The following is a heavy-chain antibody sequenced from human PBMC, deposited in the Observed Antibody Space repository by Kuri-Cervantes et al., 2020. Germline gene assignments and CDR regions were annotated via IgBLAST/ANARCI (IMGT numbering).Heavy chain of an antibody. Sequence: ASVEVSCKASGYTFTSYGISWVRQAPGQGLEWMGWISAYNGNTNYAQKLQGGVTMTTDTSTSTAYMELRSLRSDDTAVYYCARESYSSSRYRNPVSDFDYWAQGTLVTVSS. CDR1: GYTFTSYG. J-gene: IGHJ4*02. CDR2: ISAYNGNT. D-gene: IGHD6-13*01. V-gene: IGHV1-18*01. CDR3: ARESYSSSRYRNPVSDFDY.